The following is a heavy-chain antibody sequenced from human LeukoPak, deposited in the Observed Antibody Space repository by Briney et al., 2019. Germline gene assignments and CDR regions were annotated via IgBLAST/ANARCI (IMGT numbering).Heavy chain of an antibody. Sequence: GGSLRLSCAASGFTFSSYAMSWVRQAPGKGLEWVSAISGSGGSTYYADSVKGRFTISRDNSKNTLYLQMNSLRAEDTAVYYCAKDDDYGDYYNWFDPWGQGTLVTVSS. J-gene: IGHJ5*02. CDR1: GFTFSSYA. CDR2: ISGSGGST. V-gene: IGHV3-23*01. D-gene: IGHD4-17*01. CDR3: AKDDDYGDYYNWFDP.